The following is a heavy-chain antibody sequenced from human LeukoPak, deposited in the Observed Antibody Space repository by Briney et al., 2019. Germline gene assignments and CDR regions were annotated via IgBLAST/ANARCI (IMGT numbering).Heavy chain of an antibody. Sequence: PSETLSLTCAVYDESFGGYYCSWIRQPPRKGLEWIGEIDHSGSTNYNPSLKSRVTISVDTSKNQFSLKLSSVTAADTAMYYCARGRRVTTMVRGVIIVSVWFDPWGQGTLVTVSS. CDR1: DESFGGYY. V-gene: IGHV4-34*01. CDR3: ARGRRVTTMVRGVIIVSVWFDP. D-gene: IGHD3-10*01. J-gene: IGHJ5*02. CDR2: IDHSGST.